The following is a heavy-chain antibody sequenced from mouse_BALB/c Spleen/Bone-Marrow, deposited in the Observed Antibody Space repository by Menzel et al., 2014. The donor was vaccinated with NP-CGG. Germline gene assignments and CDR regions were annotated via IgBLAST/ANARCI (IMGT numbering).Heavy chain of an antibody. Sequence: EVKLMESGPELVKPGASVKISCKASGYTFTDYNMHWVKQSHGKSPEWIGYIYPYNGGTGYNQKFKSKATLTVDNSSSTAYMELRSLTSEDSAVYYCATRFITTAGYWGQGTTLTVSS. D-gene: IGHD1-2*01. CDR1: GYTFTDYN. V-gene: IGHV1S29*02. CDR2: IYPYNGGT. J-gene: IGHJ2*01. CDR3: ATRFITTAGY.